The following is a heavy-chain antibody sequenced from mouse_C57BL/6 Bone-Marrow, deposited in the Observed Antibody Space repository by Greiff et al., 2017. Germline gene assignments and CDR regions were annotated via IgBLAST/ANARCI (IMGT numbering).Heavy chain of an antibody. Sequence: QVHVKQPGAELVRPGTSVKLSCKASGYTFTSYWMHWVKQRPGQGLEWIGVIDPSDSYTNYNQKFKGKATLTVDTSSSTAYMQLSSLTSEDSAVYYCASERTTVDYWGQGTTLTVSS. D-gene: IGHD1-1*01. CDR3: ASERTTVDY. V-gene: IGHV1-59*01. CDR1: GYTFTSYW. J-gene: IGHJ2*01. CDR2: IDPSDSYT.